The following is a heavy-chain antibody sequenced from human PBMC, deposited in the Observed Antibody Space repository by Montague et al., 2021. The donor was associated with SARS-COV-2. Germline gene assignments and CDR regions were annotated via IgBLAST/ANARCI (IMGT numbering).Heavy chain of an antibody. CDR3: AREGVVATTNDGFDI. CDR2: INHGGST. V-gene: IGHV4-34*01. J-gene: IGHJ3*02. Sequence: SETLSLTCAVSGGSFSGYYCCWIRQPGGPGLERMGEINHGGSTNXNPSCKVRVTISVDTSKNQFSLKLSPVPAADTAVYYCAREGVVATTNDGFDIWGQGTTVTVSS. D-gene: IGHD2-15*01. CDR1: GGSFSGYY.